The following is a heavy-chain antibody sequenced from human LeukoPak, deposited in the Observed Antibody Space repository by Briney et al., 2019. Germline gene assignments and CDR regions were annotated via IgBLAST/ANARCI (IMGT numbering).Heavy chain of an antibody. D-gene: IGHD6-13*01. Sequence: SETLSLTCTVSGGSIKSHFWSWVRQPPGKRLEWIGYIFHSGSTNYNPSLKSRVTISVDTSKNQFSLKLSSVTAADTAVYYCARVVKKVGRYSSSWYGRYYFDYWGQGTLVTVSS. V-gene: IGHV4-59*11. CDR3: ARVVKKVGRYSSSWYGRYYFDY. CDR1: GGSIKSHF. J-gene: IGHJ4*02. CDR2: IFHSGST.